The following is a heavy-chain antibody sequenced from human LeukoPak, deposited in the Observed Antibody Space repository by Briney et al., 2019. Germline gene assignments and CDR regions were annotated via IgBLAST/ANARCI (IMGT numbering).Heavy chain of an antibody. D-gene: IGHD4-17*01. V-gene: IGHV4-34*01. CDR2: INHSGST. CDR1: GGSFSGYY. Sequence: PSETLSLTCAVYGGSFSGYYWSWIRQPPGKGLEWIGEINHSGSTNYNPSLKSRVTISVDTSKNQFSLKLSSVTAEDTAVYYCARDGDYEGRYYYMDVWGKGTTVTISS. CDR3: ARDGDYEGRYYYMDV. J-gene: IGHJ6*03.